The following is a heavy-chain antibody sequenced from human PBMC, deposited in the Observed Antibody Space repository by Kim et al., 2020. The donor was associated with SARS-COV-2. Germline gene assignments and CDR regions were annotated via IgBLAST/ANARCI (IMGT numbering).Heavy chain of an antibody. D-gene: IGHD2-15*01. Sequence: GGSLRLSCAVSGFIFSNAWMNWVRQAPGKGLEWLGRIKSKADGKTIDYAAPVKGRSTISRNDSTNTVSLQMNNLKTEDTGVYYCADYWHNVDYWGQGTLVAVSS. CDR1: GFIFSNAW. V-gene: IGHV3-15*01. CDR2: IKSKADGKTI. CDR3: ADYWHNVDY. J-gene: IGHJ4*02.